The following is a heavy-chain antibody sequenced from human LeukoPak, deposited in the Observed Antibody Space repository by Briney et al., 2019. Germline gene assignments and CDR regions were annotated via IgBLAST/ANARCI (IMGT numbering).Heavy chain of an antibody. CDR3: ATYSTGFDI. CDR1: VGSFCDYY. J-gene: IGHJ3*02. Sequence: KPSETLSLTCAVYVGSFCDYYWTWIRQPPGKGLECIGEFNHCGRTHFNPSLKSRVTISLETFKKQFSLKLSCVTAAATAEYSCATYSTGFDIWGQGTVVTVSS. CDR2: FNHCGRT. D-gene: IGHD6-19*01. V-gene: IGHV4-34*01.